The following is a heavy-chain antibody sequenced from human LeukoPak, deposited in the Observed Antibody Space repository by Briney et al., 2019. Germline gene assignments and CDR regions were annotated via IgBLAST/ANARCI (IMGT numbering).Heavy chain of an antibody. CDR3: APLITLVRGVIPLGV. J-gene: IGHJ6*04. Sequence: PGGSLRLSCAASGFTFNTYDMSWVRQAPGKGLEWVSTISGSGGSTYYADSVKGRFTISRDNSKNTLYLQMNSLRAEDTAVYYCAPLITLVRGVIPLGVWGKGTTVTISS. CDR2: ISGSGGST. D-gene: IGHD3-10*01. V-gene: IGHV3-23*01. CDR1: GFTFNTYD.